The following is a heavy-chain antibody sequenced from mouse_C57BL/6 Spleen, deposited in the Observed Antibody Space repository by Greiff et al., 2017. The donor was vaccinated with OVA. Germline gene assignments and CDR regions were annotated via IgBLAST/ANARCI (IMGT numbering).Heavy chain of an antibody. D-gene: IGHD2-10*01. V-gene: IGHV5-4*01. CDR2: ISDGGSYT. J-gene: IGHJ2*01. CDR1: GFTFSSYA. CDR3: ARDGTYYGNYVY. Sequence: EVKLVESGGGLVKPGGSLKLSCAASGFTFSSYAMSWVRQTPEKRLEWVATISDGGSYTYYPDNVKGRFTISRDKAKNNLYLQMSHLKSEDTAMYYCARDGTYYGNYVYWGQGTTLTVSS.